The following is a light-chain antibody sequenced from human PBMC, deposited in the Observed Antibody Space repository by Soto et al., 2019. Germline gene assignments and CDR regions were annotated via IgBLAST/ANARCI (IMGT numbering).Light chain of an antibody. J-gene: IGKJ1*01. CDR1: QSVSSSY. CDR3: QQYGSSPRT. CDR2: DAS. Sequence: EIVLTQSPGTLSLSPGERATLSCRASQSVSSSYLAWYQQKPGQAPRLLIYDASSRATGIPDRFSGSGSGTDLTLTISRLEPEDFAVYYGQQYGSSPRTFGQGTKVEIK. V-gene: IGKV3-20*01.